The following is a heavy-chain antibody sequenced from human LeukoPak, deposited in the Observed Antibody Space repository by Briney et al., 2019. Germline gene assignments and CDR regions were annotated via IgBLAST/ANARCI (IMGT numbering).Heavy chain of an antibody. J-gene: IGHJ4*02. CDR1: GFTFSSYA. V-gene: IGHV3-23*01. CDR2: ISAGADST. Sequence: GGSLRLSCAASGFTFSSYAMSWVRQAPWKGLEWVSAISAGADSTYYADSVKGRFTISRDNSKNTLYLQMNSLRAEDTAVYYCAKERSLEIAVAGTIFDYWGQGTLVTVSS. D-gene: IGHD6-19*01. CDR3: AKERSLEIAVAGTIFDY.